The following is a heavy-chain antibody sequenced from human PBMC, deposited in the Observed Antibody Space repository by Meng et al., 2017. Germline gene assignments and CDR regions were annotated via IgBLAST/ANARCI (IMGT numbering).Heavy chain of an antibody. D-gene: IGHD3-9*01. CDR2: ISYDGSNK. CDR3: ARDPLTYYDILTGYYPTNFDY. CDR1: GFTFSSYA. V-gene: IGHV3-30*04. Sequence: GESLKISCAASGFTFSSYAMHWVRQAPGKGLEWVAVISYDGSNKYYADSVKGRFTISRDNSKNTLYLQINSLRAEDTAVYYCARDPLTYYDILTGYYPTNFDYWGQGTLVTVAS. J-gene: IGHJ4*01.